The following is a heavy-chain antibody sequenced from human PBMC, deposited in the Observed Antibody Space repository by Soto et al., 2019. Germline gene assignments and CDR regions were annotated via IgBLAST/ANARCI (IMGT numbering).Heavy chain of an antibody. V-gene: IGHV1-3*01. CDR1: GYTFTSYA. J-gene: IGHJ4*02. D-gene: IGHD6-19*01. Sequence: GASVKVSCQASGYTFTSYAMHWVRQAPGQRLEWMGWINAGNGNTKYSQKFQGRVTITTDTSASTAYMELSSLRPEDTAVYYCARDGAVAGDSDFDYWGQGTLVTVSS. CDR2: INAGNGNT. CDR3: ARDGAVAGDSDFDY.